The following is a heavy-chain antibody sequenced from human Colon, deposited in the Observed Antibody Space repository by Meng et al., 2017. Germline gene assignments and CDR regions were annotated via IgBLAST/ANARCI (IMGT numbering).Heavy chain of an antibody. J-gene: IGHJ4*02. Sequence: QVPLVQSGAEVKKPGASVKVSFKASGYNFTGYYMHWVRQAPGQGLEWMGRVNPNSNYGNYAQKFQGRVTMTRDTSISTAYMELSRLRSDDTALYYCARGYSSGISFDYWGQGTLVTVSS. D-gene: IGHD6-19*01. CDR3: ARGYSSGISFDY. CDR2: VNPNSNYG. V-gene: IGHV1-2*06. CDR1: GYNFTGYY.